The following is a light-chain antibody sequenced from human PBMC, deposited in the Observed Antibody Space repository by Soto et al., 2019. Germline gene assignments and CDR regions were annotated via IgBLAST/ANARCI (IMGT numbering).Light chain of an antibody. CDR2: DVS. J-gene: IGLJ2*01. CDR3: SSYTSSSTPVV. Sequence: QSALTQPASVSGSPGQSITISCTGTSSDVGGYNYVSWYQQHPGKAPKLMIYDVSNRPSGVSNRFSGSKSGNTASLTISGLQAEEEADYYCSSYTSSSTPVVFRRGTKLTVL. V-gene: IGLV2-14*01. CDR1: SSDVGGYNY.